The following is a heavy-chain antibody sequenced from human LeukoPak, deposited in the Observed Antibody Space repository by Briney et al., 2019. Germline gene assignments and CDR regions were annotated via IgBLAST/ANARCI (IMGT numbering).Heavy chain of an antibody. V-gene: IGHV4-39*07. D-gene: IGHD3-3*01. Sequence: SETLSLTCTVSGGSISSSSYYWSWIRQPPGKGLEWIGEINHSGSTNYNPSLKSRVTISVDTSKNQFSLKLSSVTAADTAVYYCARGRYDFWSGYILDYWGQGTLVTVSS. CDR3: ARGRYDFWSGYILDY. CDR2: INHSGST. CDR1: GGSISSSSYY. J-gene: IGHJ4*02.